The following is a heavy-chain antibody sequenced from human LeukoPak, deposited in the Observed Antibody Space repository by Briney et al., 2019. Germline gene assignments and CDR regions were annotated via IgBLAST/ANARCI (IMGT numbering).Heavy chain of an antibody. CDR2: IYYSGST. CDR3: ARGSPVGGY. D-gene: IGHD3-10*01. V-gene: IGHV4-59*01. J-gene: IGHJ4*02. Sequence: ASETLSLTCTVSGDSISGYYWSWIRQTPGKGLEWIGYIYYSGSTNYNPSLRRRVTISVDTSKNQFSLDQRSVTAADTAVYYCARGSPVGGYWGQGTLVTVSS. CDR1: GDSISGYY.